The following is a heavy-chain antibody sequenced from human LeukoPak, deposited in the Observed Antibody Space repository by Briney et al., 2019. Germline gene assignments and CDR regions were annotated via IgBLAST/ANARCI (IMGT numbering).Heavy chain of an antibody. CDR2: INHSGST. CDR3: AYGSGSYYYHY. CDR1: GGSFSGYY. V-gene: IGHV4-34*01. Sequence: SETLSLTCAVYGGSFSGYYWSWIRQPPGKGLEWIGEINHSGSTNYNPSLKSRVTISVDTSKNQFSLKLSSVTAADTAVYYCAYGSGSYYYHYWGQGTLATVSS. J-gene: IGHJ4*02. D-gene: IGHD3-10*01.